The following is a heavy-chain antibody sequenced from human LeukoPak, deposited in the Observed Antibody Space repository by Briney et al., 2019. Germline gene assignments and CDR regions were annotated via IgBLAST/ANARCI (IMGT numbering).Heavy chain of an antibody. CDR1: GFTFTSYA. J-gene: IGHJ4*02. V-gene: IGHV3-23*01. CDR2: ISGSGGST. CDR3: GRDLGGRWSY. D-gene: IGHD3-16*01. Sequence: GGSLRLSCVASGFTFTSYAMNWVRQAPGKGLEWVSAISGSGGSTYYADSVKGRFTISRDNSKNTLYLQINSLRAEDTAVYYCGRDLGGRWSYWGQGALVTVSS.